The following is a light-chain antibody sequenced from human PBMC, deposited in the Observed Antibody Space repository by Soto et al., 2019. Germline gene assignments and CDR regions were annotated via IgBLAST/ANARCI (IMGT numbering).Light chain of an antibody. J-gene: IGLJ1*01. V-gene: IGLV2-14*03. Sequence: QSVLTQPASVSGSPGQSITISCTGTSSDVGGYNFVSWYQQHPGKAPKLMIYDVSNRPSGVSNRFSGSKSGNTASLTISGLQAEYEADYYCSSYTSSSTYVFGTGTKLNVL. CDR1: SSDVGGYNF. CDR2: DVS. CDR3: SSYTSSSTYV.